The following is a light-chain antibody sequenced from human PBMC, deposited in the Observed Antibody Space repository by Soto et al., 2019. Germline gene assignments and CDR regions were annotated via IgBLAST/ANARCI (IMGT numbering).Light chain of an antibody. CDR2: DAS. V-gene: IGKV3-11*01. Sequence: EMVLTQSPATLSLSPGERATLSCRASQSVSSYLAWYQQKPGQAPRLLIYDASNRATGIPARSSGSGFGTDFTLTISSLEPEDAAVYYCQQRSNWPPITFGQGTRLAIK. J-gene: IGKJ5*01. CDR3: QQRSNWPPIT. CDR1: QSVSSY.